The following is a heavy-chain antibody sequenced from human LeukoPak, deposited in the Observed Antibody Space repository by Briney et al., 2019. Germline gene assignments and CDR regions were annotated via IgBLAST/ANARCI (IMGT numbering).Heavy chain of an antibody. J-gene: IGHJ4*02. CDR3: ARAHSTGQGTFDY. Sequence: ASVKVSCKASGYTFISYDINWVRQATGQGLEWMGWMNPNSGNTGYAQKFQGSVTMTRNTSISTAYMELSSLRSEDTAVYYCARAHSTGQGTFDYWGQGTLVTVSS. V-gene: IGHV1-8*01. D-gene: IGHD1-1*01. CDR1: GYTFISYD. CDR2: MNPNSGNT.